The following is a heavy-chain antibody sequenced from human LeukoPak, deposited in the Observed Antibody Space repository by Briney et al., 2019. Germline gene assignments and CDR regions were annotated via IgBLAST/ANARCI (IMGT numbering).Heavy chain of an antibody. Sequence: ASVKVSCEASGYTFTGYYMHGVRQARGQGLEGMGRINPNSGGTDYAQNFQGRVTMTRDTSISTAYMELSRLRSDDTAVYYCARGYDTNTYYYVGYWGQGTLVTVSS. CDR2: INPNSGGT. V-gene: IGHV1-2*06. D-gene: IGHD3-22*01. CDR3: ARGYDTNTYYYVGY. J-gene: IGHJ4*02. CDR1: GYTFTGYY.